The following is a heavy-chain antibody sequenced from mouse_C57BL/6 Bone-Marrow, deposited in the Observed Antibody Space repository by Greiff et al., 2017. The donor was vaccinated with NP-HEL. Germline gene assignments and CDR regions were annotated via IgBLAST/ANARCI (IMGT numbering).Heavy chain of an antibody. CDR2: ISSGSSTI. CDR3: ARHWDDWYFDV. V-gene: IGHV5-17*01. Sequence: EVKVVESGGGLVKPGGSLKLSCAASGFTFSDYGMHWVRQAPEKGLEWVAYISSGSSTIYYADTVKGRFTISRDNAKNTLFLQMTSLRSEDTAMYYCARHWDDWYFDVWGTGTTVTVSS. J-gene: IGHJ1*03. D-gene: IGHD4-1*01. CDR1: GFTFSDYG.